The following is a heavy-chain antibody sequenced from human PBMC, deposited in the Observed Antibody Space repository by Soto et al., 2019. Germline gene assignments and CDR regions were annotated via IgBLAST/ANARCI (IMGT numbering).Heavy chain of an antibody. CDR2: IYYSGST. V-gene: IGHV4-31*03. CDR3: ARGSSLAEWSQLDAFDI. D-gene: IGHD3-3*01. Sequence: PSETLSLTCTVSGGSISSGGYYWSWIRQHPGKGLEWIGYIYYSGSTYYNPSLKSRVTISVDTSKNQFSLKLSSVTAADTAVYYCARGSSLAEWSQLDAFDIWGQGTMVTVS. CDR1: GGSISSGGYY. J-gene: IGHJ3*02.